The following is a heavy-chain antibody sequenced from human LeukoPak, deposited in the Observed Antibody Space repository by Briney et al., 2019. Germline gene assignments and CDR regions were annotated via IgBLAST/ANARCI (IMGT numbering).Heavy chain of an antibody. D-gene: IGHD2-2*01. CDR3: TRHTSPTFDY. CDR1: GYTFTSYD. J-gene: IGHJ4*02. Sequence: ASVKVSCKASGYTFTSYDINWVRQATGQAPEWMGWINPNSGVTGYAQKFQGRVTITRSTSISTAYMELSSLRSEDTAVYYCTRHTSPTFDYWGQGTLVTVSS. V-gene: IGHV1-8*01. CDR2: INPNSGVT.